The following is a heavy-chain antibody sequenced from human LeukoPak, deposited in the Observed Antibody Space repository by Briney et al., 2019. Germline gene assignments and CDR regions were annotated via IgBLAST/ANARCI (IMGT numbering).Heavy chain of an antibody. V-gene: IGHV3-21*01. Sequence: PGGSLRLSCAASGFTFSSYSMNWVRQAPGKGLEWVSSISSSSSYIYYADSVKGRFTISRDNAKNSLYLQMNSLRAEDTAVYYCARDARSQREFDYWGQGTLVTVSS. CDR3: ARDARSQREFDY. CDR2: ISSSSSYI. J-gene: IGHJ4*02. CDR1: GFTFSSYS. D-gene: IGHD3-10*01.